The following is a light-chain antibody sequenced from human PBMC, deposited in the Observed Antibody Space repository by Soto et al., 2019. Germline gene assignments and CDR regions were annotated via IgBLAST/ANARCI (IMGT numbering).Light chain of an antibody. CDR1: QSIDTH. V-gene: IGKV3-15*01. J-gene: IGKJ2*01. Sequence: EIVLTQSPATLSMSPGESATLSCRASQSIDTHLHWYQQKPGQAPRLLIYGASTRATGIPARFSGSGSGTEFTLTINSLQSEDFAVYYCQQYGRSPHTFGQGTKLEIK. CDR3: QQYGRSPHT. CDR2: GAS.